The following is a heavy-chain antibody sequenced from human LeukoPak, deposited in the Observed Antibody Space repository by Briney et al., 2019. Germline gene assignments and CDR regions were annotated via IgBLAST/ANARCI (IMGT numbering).Heavy chain of an antibody. V-gene: IGHV1-58*02. CDR2: IVVGSGNT. Sequence: GASVKVSCKASGFTFTSSAMQWVRQARGQRLEWIGWIVVGSGNTNYAQKFQERVTITRDMSTSTAYMELSSLRSEETAVYYCSSDLFQHNYGSGSYYPGNWGQGTLVTVSS. D-gene: IGHD3-10*01. CDR1: GFTFTSSA. CDR3: SSDLFQHNYGSGSYYPGN. J-gene: IGHJ4*02.